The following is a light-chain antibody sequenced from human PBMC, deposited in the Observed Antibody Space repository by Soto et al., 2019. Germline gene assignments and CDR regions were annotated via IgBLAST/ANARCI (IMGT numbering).Light chain of an antibody. CDR1: PSVSSN. CDR2: AAS. CDR3: QQYNVWPLT. V-gene: IGKV3-15*01. J-gene: IGKJ4*01. Sequence: EIVMTQSPATLSVSPGERATLSCRASPSVSSNLAWYQQKPGQTPQLLIYAASTRATGIPARFSGSGSGTEFTLTISSLQSEDFAVYYCQQYNVWPLTFGGGTKVEFK.